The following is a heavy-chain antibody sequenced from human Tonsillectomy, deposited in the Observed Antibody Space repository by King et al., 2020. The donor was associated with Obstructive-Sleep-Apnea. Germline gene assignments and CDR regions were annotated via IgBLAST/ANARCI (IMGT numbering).Heavy chain of an antibody. Sequence: DVQLVESGGGLVQPGRSLRLSCAASGFTFDDYAMHWVRQAPGKGLEWVSGISWNSGSIGYADSVKGRFTISRDNAKNSLYLQINSLRVEDTALYYCAKAFLITMVRGNDAFDIWGQGTMVTVSS. J-gene: IGHJ3*02. CDR2: ISWNSGSI. V-gene: IGHV3-9*01. CDR3: AKAFLITMVRGNDAFDI. CDR1: GFTFDDYA. D-gene: IGHD3-10*01.